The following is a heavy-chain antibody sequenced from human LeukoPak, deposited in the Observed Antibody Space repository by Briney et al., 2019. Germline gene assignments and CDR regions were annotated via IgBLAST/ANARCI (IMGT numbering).Heavy chain of an antibody. D-gene: IGHD1-26*01. V-gene: IGHV3-23*01. CDR3: AKTHYSGSYYADFDY. CDR1: GFTLSSYA. Sequence: PGGSLRLSCAASGFTLSSYAMSWVGQAPGKGLEWDSAISGSGGSTYYADSVKGRLTISRDNSKNTLYLQMNSLRAEDTAVYYCAKTHYSGSYYADFDYWGHGTLVTVSS. CDR2: ISGSGGST. J-gene: IGHJ4*01.